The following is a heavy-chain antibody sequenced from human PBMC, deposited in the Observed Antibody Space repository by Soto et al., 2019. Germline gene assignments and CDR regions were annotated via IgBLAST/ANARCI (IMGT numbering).Heavy chain of an antibody. CDR1: GFTFGSFG. D-gene: IGHD3-10*01. J-gene: IGHJ4*02. Sequence: QMQLVESGGGVVQPGRSLRLSCAASGFTFGSFGFHWVRQAPGKGLEWLAIISDDGSSKYLADSVKGRFTISRDNSKNTLYLQMNSLRAEDTAVYYCARDVTSSGVTYFDYWGQGTLVTVSS. V-gene: IGHV3-30-3*01. CDR3: ARDVTSSGVTYFDY. CDR2: ISDDGSSK.